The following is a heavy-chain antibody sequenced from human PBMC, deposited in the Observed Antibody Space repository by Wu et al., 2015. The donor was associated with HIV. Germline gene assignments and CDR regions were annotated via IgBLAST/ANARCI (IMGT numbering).Heavy chain of an antibody. J-gene: IGHJ4*02. D-gene: IGHD1-1*01. Sequence: QVQLVQSGAEVKKPGSSVKVSCKASGGTFNNYAVSWVRQAPGQGLEWMAGTIPVFGTVNYAQKFQGRVAITADESTDTAYMELSSLRYEDTAVYYCARCPSDWNRPLYFDSWGQGTQVTVSS. V-gene: IGHV1-69*12. CDR1: GGTFNNYA. CDR3: ARCPSDWNRPLYFDS. CDR2: TIPVFGTV.